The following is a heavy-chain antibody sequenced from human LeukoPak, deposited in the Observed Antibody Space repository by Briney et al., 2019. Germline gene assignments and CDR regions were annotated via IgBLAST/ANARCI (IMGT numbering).Heavy chain of an antibody. CDR3: ARVARNYYFDY. J-gene: IGHJ4*02. D-gene: IGHD2/OR15-2a*01. CDR2: IYHSGST. Sequence: SETLSLTCAVSGGSISSGGYSWSWIRQPPGKGLEWIGYIYHSGSTYYNPSLKSRVTISVDRSKNQFSLKLSSVTAADTAVYYCARVARNYYFDYWGQGTLVTVSS. V-gene: IGHV4-30-2*01. CDR1: GGSISSGGYS.